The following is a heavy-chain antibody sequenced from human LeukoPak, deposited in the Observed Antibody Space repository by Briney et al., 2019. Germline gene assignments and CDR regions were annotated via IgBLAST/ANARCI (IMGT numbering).Heavy chain of an antibody. Sequence: GGSLRLSCAASGFTFSSYEMNWVRQAPGKGLEWVSYISSSGSTIYYADSVKGRFTISRDNAKSSLYLQMNSLRAEDTAVYYCARDPDYPRHAFDIWGQGTMVTVSS. CDR1: GFTFSSYE. V-gene: IGHV3-48*03. CDR2: ISSSGSTI. D-gene: IGHD5-12*01. CDR3: ARDPDYPRHAFDI. J-gene: IGHJ3*02.